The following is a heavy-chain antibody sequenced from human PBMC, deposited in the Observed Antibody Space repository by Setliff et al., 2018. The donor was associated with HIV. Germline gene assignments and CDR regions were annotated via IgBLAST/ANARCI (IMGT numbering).Heavy chain of an antibody. V-gene: IGHV1-69*13. Sequence: WASVKVSCKASGDTFNNYAINWARQAPGQGLEWVGGIIPYFGTTEYEQKFQGRVTITADESKSTAYLELSSLRSDDTAVYYCARARTITLIQCLDPWGQGTQVTVSS. J-gene: IGHJ5*02. CDR3: ARARTITLIQCLDP. CDR1: GDTFNNYA. CDR2: IIPYFGTT. D-gene: IGHD3-22*01.